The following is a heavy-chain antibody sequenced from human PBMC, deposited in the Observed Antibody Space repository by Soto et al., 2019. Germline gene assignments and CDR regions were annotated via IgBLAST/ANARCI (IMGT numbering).Heavy chain of an antibody. CDR1: GVTFRSFG. J-gene: IGHJ6*02. CDR2: IWYDGSNK. CDR3: AREGYGMDV. V-gene: IGHV3-30*19. Sequence: PVGSNRHPWGASGVTFRSFGMHRVRQAPGKGLEWVAVIWYDGSNKYYADSVKGRFTISRDNSKNTLYLQMNSLRAEDTAVYYCAREGYGMDVWGQGTTVTVSS.